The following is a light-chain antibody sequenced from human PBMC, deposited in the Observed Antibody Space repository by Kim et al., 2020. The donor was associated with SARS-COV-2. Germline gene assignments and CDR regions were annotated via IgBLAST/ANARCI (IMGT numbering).Light chain of an antibody. J-gene: IGKJ2*01. CDR2: LAS. CDR3: QHYIRFPYT. V-gene: IGKV1-5*03. Sequence: MTQSPSTLSASVGDRVTITCRASQTISTWLAWYQQKPGKAPKLLLYLASTLESGVPSRFSGSGSGTEFTLTIDSLQPDDFATYYCQHYIRFPYTFGQGTKLEI. CDR1: QTISTW.